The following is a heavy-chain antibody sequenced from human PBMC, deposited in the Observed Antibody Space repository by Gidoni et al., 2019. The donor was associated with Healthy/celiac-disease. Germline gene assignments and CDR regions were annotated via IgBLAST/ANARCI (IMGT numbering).Heavy chain of an antibody. CDR2: IYSGGST. Sequence: EVQLVESGGGLVKPGGSLRLSCAASGFTVSSNYMSWVRQAPGKGLEWVSVIYSGGSTYYADSVKGRFTISRDNSKNTLYLQMNSLRAEDTAVYYCARGHTGSSWPTYYFDYWGQGTLVTVSS. CDR1: GFTVSSNY. V-gene: IGHV3-66*02. J-gene: IGHJ4*02. CDR3: ARGHTGSSWPTYYFDY. D-gene: IGHD6-13*01.